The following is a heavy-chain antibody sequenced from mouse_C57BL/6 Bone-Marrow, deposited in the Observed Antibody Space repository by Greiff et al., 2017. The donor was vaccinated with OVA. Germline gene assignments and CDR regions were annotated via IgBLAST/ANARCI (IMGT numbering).Heavy chain of an antibody. V-gene: IGHV8-8*01. D-gene: IGHD1-1*01. CDR3: AYYYGSSYDYAMDY. CDR2: IWWDDDK. CDR1: GFSLSTFGMG. Sequence: VKLQESGPGILQPSQTLSLTCSFSGFSLSTFGMGVGWIRQPSGKGLEWLAHIWWDDDKYYNPALKSRLTISKDTSKNQVFLKIANVDTADTATYYCAYYYGSSYDYAMDYWGQGTSVTVSS. J-gene: IGHJ4*01.